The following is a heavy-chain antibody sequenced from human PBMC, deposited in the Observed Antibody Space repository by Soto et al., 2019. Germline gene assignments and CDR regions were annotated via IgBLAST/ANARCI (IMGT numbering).Heavy chain of an antibody. J-gene: IGHJ6*02. CDR1: GFTFSSYA. D-gene: IGHD3-3*01. CDR2: ISYDGSNK. CDR3: TRDSMNGSGYYKALTYYYYGMDV. V-gene: IGHV3-30-3*01. Sequence: SLRLSCAASGFTFSSYAMHWVRQAPGKGLEWVAVISYDGSNKYYADSVKGRFTISRDNSKNTLYLQMNSLRAEDTAVYYCTRDSMNGSGYYKALTYYYYGMDVWGQGTTVTVSS.